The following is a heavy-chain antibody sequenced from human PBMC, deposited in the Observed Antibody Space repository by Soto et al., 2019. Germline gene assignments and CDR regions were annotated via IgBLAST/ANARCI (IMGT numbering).Heavy chain of an antibody. Sequence: QVQLVQSGAEVKKPGASVKVSCKASGYTFTSYGISWVRQAPGQGLEWMGWISAYNGNTNYAQKLQGRVTMTTDTSTRSAYRELRSVRSDDTAVYYCASHPSITMMLSDAFDIWGQGTMVTVSS. CDR3: ASHPSITMMLSDAFDI. V-gene: IGHV1-18*01. CDR2: ISAYNGNT. J-gene: IGHJ3*02. CDR1: GYTFTSYG. D-gene: IGHD3-22*01.